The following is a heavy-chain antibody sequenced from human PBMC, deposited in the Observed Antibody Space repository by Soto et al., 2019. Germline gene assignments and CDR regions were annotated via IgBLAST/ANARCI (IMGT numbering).Heavy chain of an antibody. J-gene: IGHJ5*02. Sequence: SETLSLTCFVSGYSITAGGYYWSWIRHHPGKGLEWIGSFYSSGSIIYNPSLRSRVSISGDTSSNQFSMSLTSATAADTARYYCARMYSSGSGWFHPWGQGTLVTVSS. CDR2: FYSSGSI. V-gene: IGHV4-31*03. CDR1: GYSITAGGYY. CDR3: ARMYSSGSGWFHP. D-gene: IGHD6-19*01.